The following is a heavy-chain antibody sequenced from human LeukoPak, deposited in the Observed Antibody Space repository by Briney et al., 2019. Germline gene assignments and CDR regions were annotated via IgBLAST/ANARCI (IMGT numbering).Heavy chain of an antibody. CDR3: TTARNMVRGVIPLDY. J-gene: IGHJ4*02. Sequence: GGSLRLSCAGSGFSFSSYGMHWVRQAPGKGLEWVSYISSSSSTIYYADSVKGRFTISRDNAKNSLYLQMNSLKTGDTAVYYCTTARNMVRGVIPLDYWGQGTLVTVSS. CDR1: GFSFSSYG. D-gene: IGHD3-10*01. CDR2: ISSSSSTI. V-gene: IGHV3-48*01.